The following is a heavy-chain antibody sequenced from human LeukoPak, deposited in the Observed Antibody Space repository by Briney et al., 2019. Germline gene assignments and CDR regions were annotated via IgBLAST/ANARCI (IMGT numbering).Heavy chain of an antibody. CDR2: ISSSSSYI. J-gene: IGHJ4*02. D-gene: IGHD3-16*01. CDR3: ASAMGSLGY. V-gene: IGHV3-21*01. Sequence: XXRQAPGXXLEWVSSISSSSSYIYYADSVKGRFTISRDNAKNSLYLQMNSLRAEDTAVYYCASAMGSLGYWGQGTLVTVSS.